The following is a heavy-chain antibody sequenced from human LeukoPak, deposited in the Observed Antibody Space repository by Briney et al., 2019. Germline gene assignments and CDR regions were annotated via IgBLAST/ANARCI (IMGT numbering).Heavy chain of an antibody. CDR1: GYSFTSYW. V-gene: IGHV5-51*01. CDR2: IYPGDSDT. J-gene: IGHJ4*02. CDR3: ARHGGSSWYTFDY. D-gene: IGHD6-13*01. Sequence: GESLKISCKGSGYSFTSYWIGWVRQIPGKGLEWMGIIYPGDSDTRYSPSFQGQVPISAAKSITTAYLQWSSLKASDTAMYYCARHGGSSWYTFDYWGQGTLVTVSS.